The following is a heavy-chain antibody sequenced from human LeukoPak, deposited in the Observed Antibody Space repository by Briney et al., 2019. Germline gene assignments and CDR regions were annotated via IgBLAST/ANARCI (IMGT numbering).Heavy chain of an antibody. Sequence: GASVKVSCKASGYTFTGYDINWVRQATGQGLEWMGWMNPNSGNTGYAQKFQGRVTMTRNTSISTAYMELSSLRSEDTAVYYCAANAPDSSGYKLDYWGQGTLVTVSS. D-gene: IGHD3-22*01. CDR2: MNPNSGNT. J-gene: IGHJ4*02. V-gene: IGHV1-8*01. CDR3: AANAPDSSGYKLDY. CDR1: GYTFTGYD.